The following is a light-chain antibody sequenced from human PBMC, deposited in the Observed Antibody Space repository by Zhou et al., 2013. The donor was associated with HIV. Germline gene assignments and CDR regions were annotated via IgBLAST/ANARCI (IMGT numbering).Light chain of an antibody. CDR3: QQYGGSFT. J-gene: IGKJ3*01. CDR1: QSVSSGY. CDR2: GAS. V-gene: IGKV3-20*01. Sequence: IVLTQSPGTLSLSLGERATFSCRASQSVSSGYLAWYQQKPGQAPRLLIYGASSRATGISDRFSGSGSGTDFTLTINRLEPEDFAVYYCQQYGGSFTFGPGTKVDI.